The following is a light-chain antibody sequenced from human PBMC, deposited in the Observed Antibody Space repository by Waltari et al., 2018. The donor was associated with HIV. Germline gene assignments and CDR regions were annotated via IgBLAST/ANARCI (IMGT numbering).Light chain of an antibody. J-gene: IGKJ1*01. CDR3: QQYNNWPPWT. Sequence: EIVMTQSPATLSVSPGERATLSCRASQSVSSNLAWYQQKPGQAPRFSGSGSGTYFTLTISSLQSEDFAFYYCQQYNNWPPWTFGQGTKVEIK. V-gene: IGKV3-15*01. CDR1: QSVSSN.